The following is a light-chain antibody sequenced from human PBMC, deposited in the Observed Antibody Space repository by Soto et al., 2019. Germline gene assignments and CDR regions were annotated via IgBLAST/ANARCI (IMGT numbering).Light chain of an antibody. CDR3: MQGTHWPIT. CDR1: QSLVHSDGIAY. CDR2: KVS. V-gene: IGKV2-30*02. J-gene: IGKJ5*01. Sequence: EVVMTQSPLSLPVTLGQPASISCRSNQSLVHSDGIAYFSCFQQRPGRSRRRLIYKVSNRDSGVPARFSGSGSGTDFALKISRVEAEDVGVYYCMQGTHWPITFGQGTRLQI.